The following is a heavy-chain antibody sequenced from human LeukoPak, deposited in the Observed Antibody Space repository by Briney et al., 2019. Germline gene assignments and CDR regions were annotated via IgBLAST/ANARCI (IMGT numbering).Heavy chain of an antibody. CDR1: GGTFSSYA. CDR3: AREASSFRILLARNYFDY. J-gene: IGHJ4*02. Sequence: SCKASGGTFSSYAMHWVRQAPGKGLEWVAVISYDGSNKYYADSVKGRFTISRDNSRNTLYLQMNSLRAEDTAVYYCAREASSFRILLARNYFDYWGQGTLVTVSS. CDR2: ISYDGSNK. V-gene: IGHV3-30-3*01. D-gene: IGHD3-3*01.